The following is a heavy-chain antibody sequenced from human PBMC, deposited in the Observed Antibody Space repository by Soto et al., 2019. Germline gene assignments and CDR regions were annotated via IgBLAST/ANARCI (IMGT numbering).Heavy chain of an antibody. CDR1: GFTFSSYS. Sequence: GGSLRLSCAASGFTFSSYSMNWVRQAPGKGLEWVSYISSSSSTIYYADSVKGRFTISRDNAKNSLYLQMNSLRAEDTAVYYCARERRGTLTNSFDYWGQGTLVTVSS. J-gene: IGHJ4*02. CDR3: ARERRGTLTNSFDY. D-gene: IGHD1-26*01. V-gene: IGHV3-48*01. CDR2: ISSSSSTI.